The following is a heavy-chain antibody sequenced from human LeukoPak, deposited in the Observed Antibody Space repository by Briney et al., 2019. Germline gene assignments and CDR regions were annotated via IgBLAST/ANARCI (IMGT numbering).Heavy chain of an antibody. CDR3: ARAGGVKTAALDLDY. Sequence: SEILSLTCAVSGASISGNHWSWIRQSPEKELEWIGHIFHDGVTDYNPSLKSRVTISRDTSKNQFSLKLTSVTTADTAVYYCARAGGVKTAALDLDYWGQGTLVTVSS. V-gene: IGHV4-59*01. CDR2: IFHDGVT. D-gene: IGHD6-25*01. J-gene: IGHJ4*02. CDR1: GASISGNH.